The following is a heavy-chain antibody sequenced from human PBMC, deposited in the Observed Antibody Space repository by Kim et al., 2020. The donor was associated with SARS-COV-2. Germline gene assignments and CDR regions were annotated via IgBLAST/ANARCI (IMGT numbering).Heavy chain of an antibody. CDR1: GYTFTNYW. Sequence: ESLKISCKASGYTFTNYWIGWVRQMPGKGLEWMAIIYPRDSDTRYSPSFQGQVTISADRSTSIAYLQWSSLKASDTAIYYCARTHSYSSGWKPFDFWGQGTLVSVSS. J-gene: IGHJ4*02. V-gene: IGHV5-51*01. D-gene: IGHD6-19*01. CDR3: ARTHSYSSGWKPFDF. CDR2: IYPRDSDT.